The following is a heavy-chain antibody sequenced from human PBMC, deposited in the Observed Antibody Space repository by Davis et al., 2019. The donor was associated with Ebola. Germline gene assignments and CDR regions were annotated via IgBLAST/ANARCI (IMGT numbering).Heavy chain of an antibody. CDR3: ARDLYSSSWTGDY. J-gene: IGHJ4*02. V-gene: IGHV3-7*01. CDR2: IKQDGGEK. Sequence: GESLKISCAASGFTFSDYWMSWVRQAPGKGLEWVAKIKQDGGEKYYVDSVKGRFTISRDNAKNSLYLQMNSLRAEDTALYYCARDLYSSSWTGDYWGQGTLVTVSS. CDR1: GFTFSDYW. D-gene: IGHD6-13*01.